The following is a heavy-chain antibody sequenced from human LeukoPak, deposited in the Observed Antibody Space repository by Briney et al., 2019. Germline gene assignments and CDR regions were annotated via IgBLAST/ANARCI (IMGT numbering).Heavy chain of an antibody. CDR1: GFTVSSNY. J-gene: IGHJ2*01. Sequence: GGSLRLSCAASGFTVSSNYMSWVRQAPGKGLEWVSVIYSGGSTYYADSVKGRFTISRDNSKNTLYLQMNSLRAEDTAVYYCAREGYDSSGYYYGVWYFDLWGRGTLVTVSS. CDR2: IYSGGST. V-gene: IGHV3-53*01. CDR3: AREGYDSSGYYYGVWYFDL. D-gene: IGHD3-22*01.